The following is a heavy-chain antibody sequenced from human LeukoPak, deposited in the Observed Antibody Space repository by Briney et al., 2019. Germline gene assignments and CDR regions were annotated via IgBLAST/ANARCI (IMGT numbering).Heavy chain of an antibody. CDR3: ARDRSNYYWYFDL. D-gene: IGHD4-11*01. CDR1: GFTLSSNY. Sequence: GGSLRLSCAASGFTLSSNYMSWVRQAPGKGLEWVSVIYSGGSTYYSDSVKGRFTISRDNSKNTLYLQMNSLRAEDTAVYYCARDRSNYYWYFDLWGRGTLVTVSS. J-gene: IGHJ2*01. V-gene: IGHV3-53*01. CDR2: IYSGGST.